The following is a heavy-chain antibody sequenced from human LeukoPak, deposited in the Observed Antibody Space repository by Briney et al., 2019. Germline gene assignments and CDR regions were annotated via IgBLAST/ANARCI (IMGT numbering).Heavy chain of an antibody. CDR2: IWYDGSNK. J-gene: IGHJ4*02. CDR3: AKDFRLLWFGELGQYYFDY. V-gene: IGHV3-33*06. D-gene: IGHD3-10*01. CDR1: GFTFSSYG. Sequence: GGSLRLSCAASGFTFSSYGMHWVRQAPGKGLEWVAVIWYDGSNKYYADSVKGRFTISRDNSKNTLYLQMNSLRAEDTAVYYCAKDFRLLWFGELGQYYFDYWGQGTLVTLSS.